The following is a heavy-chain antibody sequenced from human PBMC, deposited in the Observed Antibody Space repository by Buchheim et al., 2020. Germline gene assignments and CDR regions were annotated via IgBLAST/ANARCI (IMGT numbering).Heavy chain of an antibody. CDR1: GYTLTSYT. D-gene: IGHD1-14*01. J-gene: IGHJ4*02. V-gene: IGHV1-3*01. Sequence: QVQLVQSGAEVKKPGASVKVSCKASGYTLTSYTIHWVRQAPGQRLEWVGWISAGNGNTQYSQKFQGRVTITRDTSASTAYMELSSLTSEDTAVYYCARGNPGDYWGQGTL. CDR2: ISAGNGNT. CDR3: ARGNPGDY.